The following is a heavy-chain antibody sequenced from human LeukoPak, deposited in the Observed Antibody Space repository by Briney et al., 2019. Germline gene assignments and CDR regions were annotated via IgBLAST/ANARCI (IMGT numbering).Heavy chain of an antibody. CDR3: AKDRSITMVRGLQGLDGFDI. CDR2: ISGSGGST. Sequence: GGSPRLSCAASGFTFSSYAMSWVRQAPGKGLEWVSAISGSGGSTYYADSVKGRFTISRDNSKNTLYLQMNSLRAEDTAVYYCAKDRSITMVRGLQGLDGFDIWGQGTMVTVSS. D-gene: IGHD3-10*01. CDR1: GFTFSSYA. V-gene: IGHV3-23*01. J-gene: IGHJ3*02.